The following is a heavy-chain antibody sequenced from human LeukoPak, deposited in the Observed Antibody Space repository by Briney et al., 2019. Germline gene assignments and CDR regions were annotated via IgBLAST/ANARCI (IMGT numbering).Heavy chain of an antibody. V-gene: IGHV4-39*07. J-gene: IGHJ4*02. CDR2: IYYSGST. CDR3: ASRPTAGTHFDY. Sequence: SETLSLTCTVSGGSISSSSYYWGWIRQPPGKGLEWIGNIYYSGSTYYNPSLKSRVTISVDTSKNQFSLKLSSVTAADTAVYYCASRPTAGTHFDYWGQGTLVTVSS. D-gene: IGHD6-13*01. CDR1: GGSISSSSYY.